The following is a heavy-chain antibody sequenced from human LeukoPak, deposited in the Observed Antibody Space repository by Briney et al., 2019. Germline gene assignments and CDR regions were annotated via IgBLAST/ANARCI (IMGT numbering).Heavy chain of an antibody. J-gene: IGHJ3*02. D-gene: IGHD2-21*02. CDR2: IYYSGST. Sequence: TSETLSHTCTVSGGSISSGDYYWSWIRQPPGKGLEWIGYIYYSGSTYYNPSLKSRVTISVDTSKDQFSLKLSSVTAADTAVYYCAREMTRQDHAFDIWGQGTMVTVSS. V-gene: IGHV4-30-4*01. CDR3: AREMTRQDHAFDI. CDR1: GGSISSGDYY.